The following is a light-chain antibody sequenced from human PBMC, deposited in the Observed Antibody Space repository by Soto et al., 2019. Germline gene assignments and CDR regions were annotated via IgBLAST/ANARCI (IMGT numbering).Light chain of an antibody. Sequence: QLVLTQPPSASGSPGQSVTISCTGTSSDVGGYNYVSWYQQHPGKAPKLMIYEVSKRPSRVPDRFSGSKSGNTASLTVSGLQAEDEADYYCSSYAGSNNFEVFGGGTKLTVL. CDR1: SSDVGGYNY. CDR3: SSYAGSNNFEV. V-gene: IGLV2-8*01. J-gene: IGLJ2*01. CDR2: EVS.